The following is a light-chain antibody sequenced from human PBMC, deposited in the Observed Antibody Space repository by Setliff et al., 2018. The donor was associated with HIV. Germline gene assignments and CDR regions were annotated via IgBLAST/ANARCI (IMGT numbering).Light chain of an antibody. J-gene: IGLJ2*01. V-gene: IGLV7-43*01. Sequence: QAVVTQEPSLTVSPGGTVTPTCASSTGAVTSGYYPNWFQLKPGHAPRTLIYSTSNKRSWTPARFSGSLLGGKAALTLSGVQPEDEAEYYCLLYYGGAVFGGGTKVTVL. CDR2: STS. CDR3: LLYYGGAV. CDR1: TGAVTSGYY.